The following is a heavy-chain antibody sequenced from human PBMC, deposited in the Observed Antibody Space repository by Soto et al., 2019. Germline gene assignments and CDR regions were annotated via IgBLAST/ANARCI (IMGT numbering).Heavy chain of an antibody. CDR2: ISGSGGST. V-gene: IGHV3-23*01. D-gene: IGHD6-6*01. J-gene: IGHJ4*02. Sequence: PGGSLRLSCAASGFTVSTYAMSWVRQAPGTGLAWVSAISGSGGSTYYADSVKGRFTISRDNSRNTLYLQMNSLRAEDTAVYYCAKGTTAPRPGYFDYWGQGALVTVSS. CDR1: GFTVSTYA. CDR3: AKGTTAPRPGYFDY.